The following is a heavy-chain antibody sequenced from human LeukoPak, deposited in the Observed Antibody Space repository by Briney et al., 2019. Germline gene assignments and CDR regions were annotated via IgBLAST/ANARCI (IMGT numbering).Heavy chain of an antibody. CDR3: ARVGAADPDYGMDV. V-gene: IGHV4-59*01. J-gene: IGHJ6*02. D-gene: IGHD6-13*01. Sequence: SETLSLTCTVSGGSISSYYWSWIRQPPGKGLEWIGYIYYSGSTNYNPSLKSRVTISVDTSKNQFSLKLSSVTAADTAVYYCARVGAADPDYGMDVWGQGTTVTVSS. CDR1: GGSISSYY. CDR2: IYYSGST.